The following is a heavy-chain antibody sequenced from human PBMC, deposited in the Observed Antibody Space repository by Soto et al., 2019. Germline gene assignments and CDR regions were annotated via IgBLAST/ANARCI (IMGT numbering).Heavy chain of an antibody. CDR2: INWNGGST. V-gene: IGHV3-20*04. D-gene: IGHD3-22*01. CDR3: ARDSYDSSGYYYDYFDY. CDR1: GFTFDDYG. Sequence: GGSLRLSCAASGFTFDDYGMSWVRQAPGKGLEWVSGINWNGGSTGYADSVKGRFTISRDNAKNSLYLQMNSLRAEDTALYYCARDSYDSSGYYYDYFDYWGQGTLVTVSS. J-gene: IGHJ4*02.